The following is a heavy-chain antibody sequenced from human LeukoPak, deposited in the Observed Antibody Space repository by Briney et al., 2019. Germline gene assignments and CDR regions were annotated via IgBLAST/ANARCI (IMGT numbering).Heavy chain of an antibody. J-gene: IGHJ4*02. Sequence: GGSLRLSCAASGFTFSSYAMSWVRQAPGKGLEWVAAISGSGSSTYYADSVKGRFTISRDNSKNTLYLQMNSLRAEDTAVYYCAKDPINRWFGELLSSWYYFDYWGQGTLVTVSS. D-gene: IGHD3-10*01. CDR3: AKDPINRWFGELLSSWYYFDY. CDR2: ISGSGSST. CDR1: GFTFSSYA. V-gene: IGHV3-23*01.